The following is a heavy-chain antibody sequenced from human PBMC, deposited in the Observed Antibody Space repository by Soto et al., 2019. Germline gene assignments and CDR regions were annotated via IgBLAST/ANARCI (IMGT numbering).Heavy chain of an antibody. V-gene: IGHV4-31*03. D-gene: IGHD5-12*01. CDR3: ARTTALTSSGSFDY. Sequence: SETLSLTCTVSGGSISSGGYYWSWIRQHPGKGLEWIGYIYYSGSTYYNPSLKSRVTISVDTSKNQFSLKLSSVTAADTSVYYCARTTALTSSGSFDYWGQGTLVTVSS. J-gene: IGHJ4*02. CDR1: GGSISSGGYY. CDR2: IYYSGST.